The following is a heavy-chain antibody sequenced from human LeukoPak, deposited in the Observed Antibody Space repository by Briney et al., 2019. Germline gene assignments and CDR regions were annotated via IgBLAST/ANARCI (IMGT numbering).Heavy chain of an antibody. Sequence: SETLSLTCTVSGGSISSYYWSWIRQPPGEALQWIGYIYYSGSTNYNPSLKSRVTISVDTSKNQFSLKLSSVTAADTAVYYCARAPRITIFGVVIISWFDPWGQGTLVTVSS. CDR3: ARAPRITIFGVVIISWFDP. D-gene: IGHD3-3*01. J-gene: IGHJ5*02. CDR2: IYYSGST. V-gene: IGHV4-59*08. CDR1: GGSISSYY.